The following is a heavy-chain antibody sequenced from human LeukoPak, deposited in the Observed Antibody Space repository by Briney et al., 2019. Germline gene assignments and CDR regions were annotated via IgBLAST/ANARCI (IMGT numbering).Heavy chain of an antibody. CDR1: GYTFTSYG. V-gene: IGHV1-18*01. Sequence: ASVKVSCKASGYTFTSYGSSWVRQAPGQGLEWMGWISAYNGNTNYAQKLQGRVTMTTDTSTSTAYMELRSLRSDDTAVYYCARDFGDPPRVEDQFDYWGQGTLVTVSS. CDR2: ISAYNGNT. D-gene: IGHD2-21*01. CDR3: ARDFGDPPRVEDQFDY. J-gene: IGHJ4*02.